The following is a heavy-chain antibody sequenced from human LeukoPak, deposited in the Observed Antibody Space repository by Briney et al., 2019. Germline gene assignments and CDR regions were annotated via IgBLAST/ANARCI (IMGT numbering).Heavy chain of an antibody. Sequence: SETLSLTCTVSGGSISSYYWSWIRQPPGKGLEWIGYIYYSGSTNYNPSLKSRVTISVDTSKNQLSLKLSSVTAADTAVYYCARHFGRYFDWLFFDYWGQGTLVTVSS. V-gene: IGHV4-59*08. D-gene: IGHD3-9*01. J-gene: IGHJ4*02. CDR3: ARHFGRYFDWLFFDY. CDR1: GGSISSYY. CDR2: IYYSGST.